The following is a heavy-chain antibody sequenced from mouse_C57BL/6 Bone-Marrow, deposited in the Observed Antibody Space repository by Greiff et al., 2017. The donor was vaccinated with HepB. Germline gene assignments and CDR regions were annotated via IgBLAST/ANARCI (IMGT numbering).Heavy chain of an antibody. Sequence: VQLKESGPGLVKPSQSLSLTCSVTGYSITSGYYWNWIRQFPGNKLEWMGYISYDGSNNYNPSLKNRISITRDTSKNQFFLKLNSVTTEDTATYYCARVGDGYYVGNFDYWGQGTTLTVSS. CDR1: GYSITSGYY. V-gene: IGHV3-6*01. J-gene: IGHJ2*01. D-gene: IGHD2-3*01. CDR3: ARVGDGYYVGNFDY. CDR2: ISYDGSN.